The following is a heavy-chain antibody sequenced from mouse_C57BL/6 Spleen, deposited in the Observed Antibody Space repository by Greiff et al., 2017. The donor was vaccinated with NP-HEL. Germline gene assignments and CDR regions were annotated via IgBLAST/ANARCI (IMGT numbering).Heavy chain of an antibody. Sequence: VKLVESGAELARPGASVKLSCKASGYTLTSYGISWVKQRTGQGLEWIGEIYPRSGNTYYNEKFKGKATLTADKSSSTAYMELRSLTSEDSAVYFCARERDGSSWDWYFDVWGTGTTVTVSS. D-gene: IGHD1-1*01. CDR3: ARERDGSSWDWYFDV. CDR2: IYPRSGNT. CDR1: GYTLTSYG. V-gene: IGHV1-81*01. J-gene: IGHJ1*03.